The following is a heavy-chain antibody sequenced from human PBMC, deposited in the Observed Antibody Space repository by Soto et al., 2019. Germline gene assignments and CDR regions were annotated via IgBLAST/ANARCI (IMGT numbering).Heavy chain of an antibody. Sequence: GGSLRLSCAASGFTFSSYGMHWVRQAPGKGLEWVAVISYDGSNKYYADSVKGRFTISRDNSKNTLYLQMNSLRAEDTAVYYCAKSSLRYFDWLTLNYYYYYMDVWGKGTTVTVSS. V-gene: IGHV3-30*18. CDR2: ISYDGSNK. J-gene: IGHJ6*03. CDR3: AKSSLRYFDWLTLNYYYYYMDV. D-gene: IGHD3-9*01. CDR1: GFTFSSYG.